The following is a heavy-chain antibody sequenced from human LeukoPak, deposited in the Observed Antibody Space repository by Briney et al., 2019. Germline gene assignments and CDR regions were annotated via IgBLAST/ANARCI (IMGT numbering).Heavy chain of an antibody. D-gene: IGHD2-2*01. Sequence: SETLSLTCAVYGGSFYGYYWSWLRQPPGKGREWIGEINHSGSTNYNPSLKSRVTISVDTSKNQFSLKLSSVTAADTAVYYCARIPGYCSSTSCLPWSDYWGQGTLVTVSS. V-gene: IGHV4-34*01. J-gene: IGHJ4*02. CDR1: GGSFYGYY. CDR3: ARIPGYCSSTSCLPWSDY. CDR2: INHSGST.